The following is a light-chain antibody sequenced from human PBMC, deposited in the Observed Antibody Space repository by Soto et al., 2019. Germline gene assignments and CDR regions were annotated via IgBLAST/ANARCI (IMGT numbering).Light chain of an antibody. Sequence: QSVLTQPPSASGSPGQSVTFSCTGTSSDIGAYVSWYQHHQGKAPKLVISEVNKRPSGVPDRFSGSKSGNTASLTVSGLPAEDEADYYCGSYAGNNIFLFGGGTQLTVL. CDR2: EVN. V-gene: IGLV2-8*01. J-gene: IGLJ2*01. CDR3: GSYAGNNIFL. CDR1: SSDIGAY.